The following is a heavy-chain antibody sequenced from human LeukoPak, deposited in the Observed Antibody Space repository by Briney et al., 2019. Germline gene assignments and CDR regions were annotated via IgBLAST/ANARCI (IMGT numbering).Heavy chain of an antibody. CDR3: ARGADRMVRGVITPKPFDY. V-gene: IGHV4-61*02. D-gene: IGHD3-10*01. CDR1: GDSISSGSYY. J-gene: IGHJ4*02. Sequence: SETLSLTCTVSGDSISSGSYYWSWIRQPAGKGLEWIGRMYTSGSTNYNPSLKSRVTISVDTSKNQFSLKLSSVTAADTAVYYCARGADRMVRGVITPKPFDYWGQGTLVTVSS. CDR2: MYTSGST.